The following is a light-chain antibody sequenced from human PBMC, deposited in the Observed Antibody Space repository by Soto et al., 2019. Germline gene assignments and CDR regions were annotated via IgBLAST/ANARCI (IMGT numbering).Light chain of an antibody. J-gene: IGKJ1*01. V-gene: IGKV1-12*01. CDR3: QQSTNMPWT. CDR1: QVIDNW. CDR2: SAW. Sequence: DIQITHSPTSVSASVCLRVTITCRASQVIDNWLAQYQQKPANGLKVLSYSAWSSQSAVRLRCSGSRSGTDLTITISSLQAEDFGTYYRQQSTNMPWTFGQGTKVDVK.